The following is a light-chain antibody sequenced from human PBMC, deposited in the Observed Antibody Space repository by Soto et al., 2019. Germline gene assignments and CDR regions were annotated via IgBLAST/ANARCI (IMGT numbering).Light chain of an antibody. Sequence: DIQMTQSPSTLSASVGDRVTITCRASQSISSWLAWYQQKLGRAPRLLIYDASTLESGVPGRFSGSGVGTHFTLTISGLQPEDFATYHCQHYNSYSRAFGQGTKVDIK. CDR3: QHYNSYSRA. J-gene: IGKJ1*01. V-gene: IGKV1-5*01. CDR1: QSISSW. CDR2: DAS.